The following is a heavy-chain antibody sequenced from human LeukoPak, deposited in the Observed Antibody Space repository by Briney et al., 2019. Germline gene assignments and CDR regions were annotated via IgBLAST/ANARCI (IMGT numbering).Heavy chain of an antibody. CDR1: GFTFTGYY. J-gene: IGHJ4*02. CDR3: ARDWGMVAGTPGDY. D-gene: IGHD6-19*01. CDR2: INPKRGGT. V-gene: IGHV1-2*02. Sequence: GASVKVSCKTSGFTFTGYYIHWLRQAPGQGLEWMGWINPKRGGTNYAPKFQGRVTMTRDTSMRTAYMDLNSLRSDDTAVYYCARDWGMVAGTPGDYWGQGTLVTVSS.